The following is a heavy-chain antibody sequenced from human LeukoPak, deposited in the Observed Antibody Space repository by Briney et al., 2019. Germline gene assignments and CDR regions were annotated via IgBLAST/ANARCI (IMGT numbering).Heavy chain of an antibody. V-gene: IGHV3-30-3*01. CDR2: ISYGGSNK. CDR1: GFTFSSYG. Sequence: QTGGSLRLSCAASGFTFSSYGMHWVRQAPGKGLEWVAVISYGGSNKYYADSVKGRFTISRDNSKNTLYLQMNSLRAEDTAVYYCARGFRGTTVTSMDVWGQGTTVTVSS. J-gene: IGHJ6*02. CDR3: ARGFRGTTVTSMDV. D-gene: IGHD4-17*01.